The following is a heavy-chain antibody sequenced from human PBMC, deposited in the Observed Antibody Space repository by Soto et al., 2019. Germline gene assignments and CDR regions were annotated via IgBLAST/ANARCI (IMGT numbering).Heavy chain of an antibody. V-gene: IGHV1-2*02. CDR2: INPNSGGT. CDR1: GYTFTGYY. J-gene: IGHJ6*02. CDR3: ARIPADTHYYYYGMDV. Sequence: ASVKVSCKASGYTFTGYYMHWVRQAPGQGLEWMGWINPNSGGTNYAQKFQGRVTMTRDTSISTAYMELSRLRSDDTAVYYCARIPADTHYYYYGMDVWGQGTTVTVSS. D-gene: IGHD2-2*01.